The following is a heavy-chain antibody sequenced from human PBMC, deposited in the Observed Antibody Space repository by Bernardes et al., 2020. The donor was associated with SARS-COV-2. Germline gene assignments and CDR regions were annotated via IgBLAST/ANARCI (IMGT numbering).Heavy chain of an antibody. CDR2: INPNSGDT. CDR1: GYTFTGYY. J-gene: IGHJ6*02. Sequence: ALVKASCKASGYTFTGYYMDWVRQAPGQGLEWMGWINPNSGDTNYAQKFQGRVTMTRDTSISTAYMELSRLGSDDTAVYYCARLARTLGYYYYGMDVWGQGTTVTVSS. D-gene: IGHD1-26*01. V-gene: IGHV1-2*02. CDR3: ARLARTLGYYYYGMDV.